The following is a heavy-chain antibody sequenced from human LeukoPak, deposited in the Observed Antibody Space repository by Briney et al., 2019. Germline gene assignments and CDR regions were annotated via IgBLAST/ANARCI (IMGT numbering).Heavy chain of an antibody. V-gene: IGHV1-2*02. J-gene: IGHJ4*02. CDR2: INPNSGGT. CDR1: GYTFTGYY. D-gene: IGHD6-13*01. Sequence: GASVKVSCKASGYTFTGYYMHWVRQAPGQGLEWMGWINPNSGGTNYAQKFQGRVTMTRDTSISTAYMELSRLRSDDTAVYYCAREQGSSWYRHFDYWGQGTLVTDSS. CDR3: AREQGSSWYRHFDY.